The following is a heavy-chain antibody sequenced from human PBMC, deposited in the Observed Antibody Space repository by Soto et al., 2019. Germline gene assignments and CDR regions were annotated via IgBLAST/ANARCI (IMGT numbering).Heavy chain of an antibody. CDR3: ARASATIAAAAIFDY. CDR2: IYKSGST. CDR1: GAAISSSKW. J-gene: IGHJ4*02. D-gene: IGHD6-13*01. Sequence: QVQLQESGPGLVKPSGPLSLTCAVSGAAISSSKWWSWVRQPPGKGLEGIGEIYKSGSTNYNPSLESRVRMSVDKSRNQFALKLTSVSAADTAVYYCARASATIAAAAIFDYWGQGTLVTVSS. V-gene: IGHV4-4*02.